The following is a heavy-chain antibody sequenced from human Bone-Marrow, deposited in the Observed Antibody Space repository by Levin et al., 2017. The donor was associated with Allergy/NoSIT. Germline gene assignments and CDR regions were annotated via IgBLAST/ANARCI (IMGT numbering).Heavy chain of an antibody. CDR2: IREDGNEK. Sequence: LSLTCAASGFNFRNYWMSWVRQAPGRGLEWVANIREDGNEKYYVDSVKGRFIISRDNAKNSLYLQMNSLRGEDTAVYYCARDQGYNYDSSGYPLDYWGQGTLVTVSS. D-gene: IGHD3-22*01. V-gene: IGHV3-7*01. CDR3: ARDQGYNYDSSGYPLDY. J-gene: IGHJ4*02. CDR1: GFNFRNYW.